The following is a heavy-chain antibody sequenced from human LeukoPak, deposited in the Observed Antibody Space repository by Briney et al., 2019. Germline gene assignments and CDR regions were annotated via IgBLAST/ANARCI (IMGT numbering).Heavy chain of an antibody. V-gene: IGHV3-11*06. CDR3: VRNRYGYGSGGYSPEHFHH. D-gene: IGHD2-15*01. CDR2: ISTSSSYI. CDR1: GFIFSDYY. J-gene: IGHJ1*01. Sequence: PGGSLRLSCAASGFIFSDYYMSWIRQAPGKGLEWVASISTSSSYIFYADSVKGRFTISRDNPKKSMYLQINSLRAEDTAVYFCVRNRYGYGSGGYSPEHFHHWGQGTLVTVSS.